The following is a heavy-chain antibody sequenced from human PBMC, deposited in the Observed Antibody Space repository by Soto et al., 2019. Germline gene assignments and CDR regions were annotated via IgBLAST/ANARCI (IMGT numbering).Heavy chain of an antibody. J-gene: IGHJ3*02. CDR1: GGSISSYY. CDR2: IYYSGST. V-gene: IGHV4-59*01. Sequence: SETLSLTCTVSGGSISSYYWSWIRQPPGKGLEWIGYIYYSGSTNYNPSLKSRVTISVDTSKNQFPLKLSSVTAADTAVYYCARVNWNYTTDAFDIWGQGTMVTVSS. CDR3: ARVNWNYTTDAFDI. D-gene: IGHD1-7*01.